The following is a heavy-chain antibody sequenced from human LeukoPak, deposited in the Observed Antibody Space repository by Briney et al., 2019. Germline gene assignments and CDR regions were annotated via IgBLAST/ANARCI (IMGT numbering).Heavy chain of an antibody. CDR1: GFTFSSYS. CDR3: ARDCTHGSGRHFDY. D-gene: IGHD3-10*01. Sequence: PGGSLRLSCAVSGFTFSSYSINWVRQAPGKGLEWLSSLSGSSTYIYYADSVKGRFTVSRDNAKNSLYLQMNSLRAEDTAVYYCARDCTHGSGRHFDYRGQGTLVTVSS. CDR2: LSGSSTYI. J-gene: IGHJ4*02. V-gene: IGHV3-21*01.